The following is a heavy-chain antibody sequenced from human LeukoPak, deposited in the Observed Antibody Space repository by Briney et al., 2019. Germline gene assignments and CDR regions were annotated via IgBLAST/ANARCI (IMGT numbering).Heavy chain of an antibody. J-gene: IGHJ4*02. Sequence: ASVKVSCKASGGTFSSYAISWVRRAPGQGLEWMGGIIPIFGTANYAQKFQGRVTITADESTSTAYMELSSLRSEDTAVYYCARDRSSSWYDMNYFDYWGQGTLVTVSS. CDR3: ARDRSSSWYDMNYFDY. D-gene: IGHD6-13*01. V-gene: IGHV1-69*01. CDR1: GGTFSSYA. CDR2: IIPIFGTA.